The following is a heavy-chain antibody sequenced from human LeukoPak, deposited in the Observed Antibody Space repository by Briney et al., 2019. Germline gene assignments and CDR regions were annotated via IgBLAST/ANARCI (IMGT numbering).Heavy chain of an antibody. CDR2: INHSGSA. CDR3: ARDSGSYPHWFAP. V-gene: IGHV4-34*01. Sequence: SETLSLTCAVYGGSFSGYYWSWIRQPPGKGLEWIGEINHSGSANYNPSLKSRVTISVDTSKKQFSLKLTSVTAADTAVYYCARDSGSYPHWFAPWGQGTLVTVSS. D-gene: IGHD1-26*01. J-gene: IGHJ5*02. CDR1: GGSFSGYY.